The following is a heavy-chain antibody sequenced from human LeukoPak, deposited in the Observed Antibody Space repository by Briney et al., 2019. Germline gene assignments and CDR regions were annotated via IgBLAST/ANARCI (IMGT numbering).Heavy chain of an antibody. J-gene: IGHJ4*02. CDR2: IFTGGTT. D-gene: IGHD6-13*01. CDR1: GLTVSSNY. V-gene: IGHV3-53*01. CDR3: ARDRWTSAAAVLDY. Sequence: GGSLRLSCAASGLTVSSNYVSWVRQVPGKGLELVSVIFTGGTTYYADSVRDRFTISRDNSKNTLFLQMNSLRAEDTAVYYCARDRWTSAAAVLDYWGQGTLVTVSS.